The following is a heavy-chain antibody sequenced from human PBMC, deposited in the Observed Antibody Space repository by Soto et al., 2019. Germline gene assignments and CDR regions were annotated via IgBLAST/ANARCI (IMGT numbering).Heavy chain of an antibody. J-gene: IGHJ4*02. CDR3: ARLNGDYVFYFDY. CDR2: IYYSGST. V-gene: IGHV4-39*01. Sequence: PSETLSLTCTVSGGSISSSTYYWGWIRQPPGKGLEWIGSIYYSGSTYYNRSLKSRVTISVDTSKNQFSLKLSSVTAADTAVYYCARLNGDYVFYFDYWGQGTLVTVSS. CDR1: GGSISSSTYY. D-gene: IGHD4-17*01.